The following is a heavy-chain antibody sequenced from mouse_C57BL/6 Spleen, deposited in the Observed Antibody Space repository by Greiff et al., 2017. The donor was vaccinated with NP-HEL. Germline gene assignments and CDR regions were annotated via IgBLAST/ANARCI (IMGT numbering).Heavy chain of an antibody. J-gene: IGHJ2*01. CDR1: GYSITSGYY. CDR3: AREGSSGYCYFDY. Sequence: DVQLQESGPGLVKPSQSLSLTCSVTGYSITSGYYWNWIRQFPGNKLEWMGYISYDGSNNYNPSLKNRISITRDTSKNQFFLKLNAVTTEDTATYYWAREGSSGYCYFDYWGQGTTLTVSS. V-gene: IGHV3-6*01. CDR2: ISYDGSN. D-gene: IGHD3-2*02.